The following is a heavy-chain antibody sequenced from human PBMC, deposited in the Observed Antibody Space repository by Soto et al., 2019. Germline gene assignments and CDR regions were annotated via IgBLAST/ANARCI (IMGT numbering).Heavy chain of an antibody. CDR2: ISSSSSTI. CDR3: AGAFDI. V-gene: IGHV3-48*01. Sequence: EVQLVESGGDLVQPGGSLILSCAASGFTLSEYNMNWVRQAPGKGLEWVSYISSSSSTIYYADSVKGRFTISRDDAKNSLYLQMYSLRAEDTAVYYCAGAFDIWGQGTMVTVSS. CDR1: GFTLSEYN. J-gene: IGHJ3*02.